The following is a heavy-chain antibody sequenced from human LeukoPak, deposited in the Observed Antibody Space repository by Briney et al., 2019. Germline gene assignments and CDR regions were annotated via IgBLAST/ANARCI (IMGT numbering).Heavy chain of an antibody. CDR3: AREALLWRYHYYGMDV. CDR2: ICYSGST. V-gene: IGHV4-31*03. D-gene: IGHD3-16*01. J-gene: IGHJ6*04. Sequence: PSQTLSLTCTVSGGPIRRGHYYWSWIRPHPAKGLEWNGYICYSGSTYYNPSLKSRVTITPDTSKNQFSLKLSSVTAADTAVYYCAREALLWRYHYYGMDVWGKGTTVTLSS. CDR1: GGPIRRGHYY.